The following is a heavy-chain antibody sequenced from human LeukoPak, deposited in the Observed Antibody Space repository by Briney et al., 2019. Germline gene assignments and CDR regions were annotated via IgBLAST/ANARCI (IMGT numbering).Heavy chain of an antibody. D-gene: IGHD3-10*01. CDR1: GYTFTGYY. CDR2: INPNSGGT. V-gene: IGHV1-2*02. CDR3: ARQNYYGSGSYLYYFDY. Sequence: PGASVKVSCKASGYTFTGYYMHWVRQAPGQGLEWMGWINPNSGGTNYAQKFQGRVTMTRDTSISTAYMELSSLRSEDTAVYYCARQNYYGSGSYLYYFDYWGQGTLVTVSS. J-gene: IGHJ4*02.